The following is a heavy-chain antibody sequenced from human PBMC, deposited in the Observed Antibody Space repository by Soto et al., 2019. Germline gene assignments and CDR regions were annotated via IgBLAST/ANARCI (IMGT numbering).Heavy chain of an antibody. V-gene: IGHV4-30-4*08. CDR1: SGSMTSHDYY. D-gene: IGHD3-10*01. CDR3: ARGEVRGPFDI. CDR2: TLNSGST. Sequence: SETLSPASPVSSGSMTSHDYYWSWLRQTPGKGLEWFAHTLNSGSTYYTPSLKSRLTISSDMSKSQCSLGLNSVTAADTALYFCARGEVRGPFDIWGQGTKVTVSS. J-gene: IGHJ3*02.